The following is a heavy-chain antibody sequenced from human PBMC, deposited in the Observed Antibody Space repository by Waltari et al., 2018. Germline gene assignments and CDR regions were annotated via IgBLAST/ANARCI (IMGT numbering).Heavy chain of an antibody. CDR3: ARDRGRGLYLDV. CDR1: GDSVPSANW. Sequence: QLQESGPGLVKPSGTLSLSCAVSGDSVPSANWWGWVRQSPQRVLEWIGKVLSTGKANYSPSFASRVTMSLDASNNQVSLKVTSATAADTAVYYCARDRGRGLYLDVWGPGTLVTVSP. CDR2: VLSTGKA. V-gene: IGHV4-4*02. J-gene: IGHJ4*02. D-gene: IGHD2-15*01.